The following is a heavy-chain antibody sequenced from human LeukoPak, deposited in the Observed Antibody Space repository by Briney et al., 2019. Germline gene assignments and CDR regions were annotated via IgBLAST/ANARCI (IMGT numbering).Heavy chain of an antibody. CDR1: GFTFSSYS. CDR2: ITSSSSYK. V-gene: IGHV3-21*01. D-gene: IGHD1-26*01. CDR3: ARDPYSGAYYEGYYYYYMDV. J-gene: IGHJ6*03. Sequence: GGSLRLSCAASGFTFSSYSMNWVRQAPGKGLEWISSITSSSSYKFYADSVKGRFTISRDNAKNSLYLQMNSLRAEDTAVYYCARDPYSGAYYEGYYYYYMDVWGKGTTVTVSS.